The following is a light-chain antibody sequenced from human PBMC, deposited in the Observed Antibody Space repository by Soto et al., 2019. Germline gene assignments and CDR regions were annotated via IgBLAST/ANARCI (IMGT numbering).Light chain of an antibody. Sequence: EIVLTQSPGTLSLSPGERATLSCRASQSVSSSYLAWYQQKPGQAPRLLIYVASSRATGIPDRFSGSGSGTDFTVTISRLEPEDSAVYYCQQSDSSPLTFGGGTKVEIK. J-gene: IGKJ4*01. CDR1: QSVSSSY. V-gene: IGKV3-20*01. CDR3: QQSDSSPLT. CDR2: VAS.